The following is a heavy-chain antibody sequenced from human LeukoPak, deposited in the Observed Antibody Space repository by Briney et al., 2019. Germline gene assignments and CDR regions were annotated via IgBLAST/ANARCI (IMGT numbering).Heavy chain of an antibody. CDR3: AREYSSGWTSDY. V-gene: IGHV3-74*01. CDR2: IKSDGSST. D-gene: IGHD6-19*01. CDR1: GFTFSNYW. J-gene: IGHJ4*02. Sequence: GGSLRLSCAASGFTFSNYWMHWVRQAPGKGLVWVSRIKSDGSSTDYADSVKGRFTISRDNAKNTLSLQMNSLRAEDTAVYYCAREYSSGWTSDYWGQGTLVTVSS.